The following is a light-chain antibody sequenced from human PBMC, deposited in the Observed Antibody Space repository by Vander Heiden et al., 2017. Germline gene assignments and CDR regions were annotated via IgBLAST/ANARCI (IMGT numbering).Light chain of an antibody. J-gene: IGLJ2*01. V-gene: IGLV2-11*01. Sequence: QSALTQPRSVSGPPGQSVTLSCTGTSSDVGGYNYVSWYQNHPGKVPKVLIYDVTQRPSGVPDRFSGSKSGNTASLTISGLQADDEADYFCCSYAGSYSVVFGGGTKLTVL. CDR2: DVT. CDR3: CSYAGSYSVV. CDR1: SSDVGGYNY.